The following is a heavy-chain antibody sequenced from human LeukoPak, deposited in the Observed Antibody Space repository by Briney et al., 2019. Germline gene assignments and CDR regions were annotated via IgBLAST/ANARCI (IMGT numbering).Heavy chain of an antibody. Sequence: PSETLSLTCAVYGWSFNDYYWNWIRQPPGKGLEWIGEINARGDTSYNPSLKSRVTISVDTSKKQFSLRLTSMLAADTALYYCARGQVPAARGYNWFDPWGQGTLVTVSS. CDR1: GWSFNDYY. J-gene: IGHJ5*02. D-gene: IGHD2-2*01. CDR3: ARGQVPAARGYNWFDP. CDR2: INARGDT. V-gene: IGHV4-34*01.